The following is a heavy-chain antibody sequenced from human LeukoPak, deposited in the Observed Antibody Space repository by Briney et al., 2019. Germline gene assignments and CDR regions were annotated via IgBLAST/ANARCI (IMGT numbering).Heavy chain of an antibody. J-gene: IGHJ4*02. D-gene: IGHD4-11*01. CDR3: ARGGSTTVNTYVDY. V-gene: IGHV3-20*04. Sequence: GGSLRLSCAASGFTFDDYGMSWVRQAPGKGLEWVSGINWNGGSTGYADSVKGRFTISRDNAKNSLYLQMNSLRAEDTALYYSARGGSTTVNTYVDYGGQGTLVTVSS. CDR1: GFTFDDYG. CDR2: INWNGGST.